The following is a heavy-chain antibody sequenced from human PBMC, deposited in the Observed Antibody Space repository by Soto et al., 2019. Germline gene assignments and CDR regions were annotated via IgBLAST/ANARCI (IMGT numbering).Heavy chain of an antibody. V-gene: IGHV1-69*02. D-gene: IGHD5-12*01. J-gene: IGHJ4*02. CDR1: GGTFSSYT. Sequence: GASVKVSCKASGGTFSSYTISWVRQAPGQGLEWMGRIIPILGIANYAQKFQGRVTITADKSTSTAYMELSSLRSEDTAVYYCAREDNRGKMATIFDWGQGTLVTVSS. CDR3: AREDNRGKMATIFD. CDR2: IIPILGIA.